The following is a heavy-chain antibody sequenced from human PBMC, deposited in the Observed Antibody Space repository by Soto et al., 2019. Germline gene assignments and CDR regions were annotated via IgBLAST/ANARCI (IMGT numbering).Heavy chain of an antibody. CDR2: IWYDGSNK. CDR1: GFTFSSYG. CDR3: ARDGGSYPNGFDP. J-gene: IGHJ5*02. D-gene: IGHD1-26*01. Sequence: QVQLVESGGGVVQPGRSLRLSCAASGFTFSSYGMHWVRQAPGKGLEWVAVIWYDGSNKYYADSVKGRFTISRDNSKNTLYRQMNSLRAEDTAVYYCARDGGSYPNGFDPWGQGTLVTVSS. V-gene: IGHV3-33*01.